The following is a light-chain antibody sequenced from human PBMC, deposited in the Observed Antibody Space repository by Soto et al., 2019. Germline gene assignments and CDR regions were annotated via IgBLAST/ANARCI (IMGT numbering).Light chain of an antibody. Sequence: QSALTQPASVSGSPGQSIAISCTGTSSDVGKYSYVSWFQQYPGNAPKLMIYEVSNRPSGVSNRFSGSKSGNTASLTISGLQGEDEADYYCSSFTTSSTWVFGVGTQLTVL. CDR3: SSFTTSSTWV. CDR1: SSDVGKYSY. J-gene: IGLJ3*02. CDR2: EVS. V-gene: IGLV2-14*01.